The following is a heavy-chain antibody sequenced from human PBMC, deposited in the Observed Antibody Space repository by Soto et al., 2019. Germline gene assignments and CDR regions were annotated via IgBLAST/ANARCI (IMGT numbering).Heavy chain of an antibody. CDR1: GGSLSSSNW. D-gene: IGHD4-17*01. CDR2: IHHGGST. Sequence: PSETLSLTCAVSGGSLSSSNWWTWVRQPPGGGLEWIGEIHHGGSTNYNPSLNSRVTISVDKSKNEFSLRLRSVTAADTAVYYCARDPSHEYGRNPDAYDIWCQGTMVTVSS. V-gene: IGHV4-4*02. J-gene: IGHJ3*02. CDR3: ARDPSHEYGRNPDAYDI.